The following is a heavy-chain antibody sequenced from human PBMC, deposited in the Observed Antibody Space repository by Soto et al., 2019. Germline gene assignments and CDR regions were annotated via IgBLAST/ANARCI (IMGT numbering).Heavy chain of an antibody. CDR3: ASRDPGTSVDY. D-gene: IGHD1-7*01. V-gene: IGHV4-4*02. CDR2: IYRTGTT. CDR1: GGSFTSNNW. Sequence: QVQLQESGPGLVKPSGTLSLTCAVSGGSFTSNNWWTWVRQPPGQVLEWIGEIYRTGTTNYNPSPKSRASISPDKSENQFSLKRLSPTAADTAVYSCASRDPGTSVDYWGQGTLVTVSS. J-gene: IGHJ4*02.